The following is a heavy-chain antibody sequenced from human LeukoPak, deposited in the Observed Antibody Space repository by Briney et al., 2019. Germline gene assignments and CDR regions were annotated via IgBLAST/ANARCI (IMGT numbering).Heavy chain of an antibody. D-gene: IGHD3-22*01. Sequence: PSETLSLTCAVYGGSFSGYYWSWIRQPPGKGLEWIGEINHSGSTNYNPSLKSRVTISVDTSKNQFSLKLSSVTAADTAVYYCARHHSSGYYFDYWGQGTLVTVSS. CDR2: INHSGST. J-gene: IGHJ4*02. CDR1: GGSFSGYY. CDR3: ARHHSSGYYFDY. V-gene: IGHV4-34*01.